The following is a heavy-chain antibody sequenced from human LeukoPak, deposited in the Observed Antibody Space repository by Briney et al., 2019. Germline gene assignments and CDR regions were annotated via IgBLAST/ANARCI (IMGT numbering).Heavy chain of an antibody. CDR3: ARSYRGSSWVYYYYYMDV. J-gene: IGHJ6*03. Sequence: PSETLSLTCTVSGDSISSYCWSWIRQSPGKGLEWFGYLYYSGNTNYNPSLKSRVTISVDTSKNQFSLKLSSVTAADTAVYYCARSYRGSSWVYYYYYMDVWGKGTTVTVSS. CDR1: GDSISSYC. V-gene: IGHV4-59*01. D-gene: IGHD6-6*01. CDR2: LYYSGNT.